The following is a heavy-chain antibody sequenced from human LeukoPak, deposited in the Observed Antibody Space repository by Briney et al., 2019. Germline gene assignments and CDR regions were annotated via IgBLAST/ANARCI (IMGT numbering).Heavy chain of an antibody. Sequence: PSQTLSLTCTVSGGSISSCGYYWSWVRQHPGKGLEWIGYIYYSGSTYYNPSLKSRVTISVDTSKNQFSLKLSSVTAADTAVYYCARGGYYYDSSGYPGGVDYWGQGTLVTVSS. V-gene: IGHV4-31*03. J-gene: IGHJ4*02. D-gene: IGHD3-22*01. CDR3: ARGGYYYDSSGYPGGVDY. CDR2: IYYSGST. CDR1: GGSISSCGYY.